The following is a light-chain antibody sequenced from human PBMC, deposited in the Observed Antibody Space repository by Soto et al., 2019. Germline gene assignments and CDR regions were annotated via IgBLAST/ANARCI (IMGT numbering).Light chain of an antibody. Sequence: EIVMTQSPATLSVSPGERATLSCRASQSVSSNLAWYQQKPGQAPRLLIYVTSTRATGIPARFSGSGSGTDFTLTISTLQSEDVAVYYCQQYNKWPLTFGGGTKVETK. J-gene: IGKJ4*01. CDR3: QQYNKWPLT. CDR2: VTS. V-gene: IGKV3-15*01. CDR1: QSVSSN.